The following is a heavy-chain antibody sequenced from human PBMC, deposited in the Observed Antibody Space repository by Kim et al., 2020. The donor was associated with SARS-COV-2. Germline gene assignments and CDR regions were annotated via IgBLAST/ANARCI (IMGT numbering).Heavy chain of an antibody. V-gene: IGHV4-59*08. CDR3: ARHSAAAIFDY. CDR2: IYYSGST. Sequence: SETLSLTCTVSGGSISSYYWSWIRQPPGKGLEWIGYIYYSGSTNYNPSLKSRVTISVDTSKNQFSLKLSSVTAADTAVYYCARHSAAAIFDYWGQGTLVTVSS. J-gene: IGHJ4*02. CDR1: GGSISSYY. D-gene: IGHD6-13*01.